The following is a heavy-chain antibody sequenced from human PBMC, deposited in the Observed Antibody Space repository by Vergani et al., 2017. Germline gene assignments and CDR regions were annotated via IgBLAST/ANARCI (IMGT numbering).Heavy chain of an antibody. CDR1: GGSFSGYY. D-gene: IGHD4-11*01. J-gene: IGHJ6*03. Sequence: QVQLQQWGAGLLKPSETLSLTCAVYGGSFSGYYWSWIRQPPGKGLEWIGEINHSGSTNYNPSLKSRVTISADTSKNQFSLKLSSVTAADTAVYYCARLTWTVSFYYYDMDVWGKGTTVTVSS. CDR2: INHSGST. CDR3: ARLTWTVSFYYYDMDV. V-gene: IGHV4-34*02.